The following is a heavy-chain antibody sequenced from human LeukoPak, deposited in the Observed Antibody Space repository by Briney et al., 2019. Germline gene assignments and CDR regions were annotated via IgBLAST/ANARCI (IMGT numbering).Heavy chain of an antibody. V-gene: IGHV3-23*01. Sequence: GGSLRLSCAASGFTFSSYAMSWVRQAPGKGLEWVSAISGSGGSTYYADSVKGRFTISRDNAKNTLYLQMNSLRAEDTAVYYCASLPRHDSSDYWGQGTLVTVSS. J-gene: IGHJ4*02. D-gene: IGHD3-22*01. CDR1: GFTFSSYA. CDR3: ASLPRHDSSDY. CDR2: ISGSGGST.